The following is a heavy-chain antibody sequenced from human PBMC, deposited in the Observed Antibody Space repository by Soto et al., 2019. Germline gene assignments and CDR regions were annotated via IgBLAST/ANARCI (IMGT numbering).Heavy chain of an antibody. CDR2: IKSKTDGGTT. V-gene: IGHV3-15*07. Sequence: EVQLVESGGGLVKPGGSLRLSCAASGFTFSKAWMNWVRQAPGKGLEWVGRIKSKTDGGTTDYAAPVKGRFTISRDDSKNTLYLQMNSLKTEDTAVYYCTTEGYCSSTSCSLYGMDVWGQGTTVTVSS. CDR3: TTEGYCSSTSCSLYGMDV. D-gene: IGHD2-2*01. J-gene: IGHJ6*02. CDR1: GFTFSKAW.